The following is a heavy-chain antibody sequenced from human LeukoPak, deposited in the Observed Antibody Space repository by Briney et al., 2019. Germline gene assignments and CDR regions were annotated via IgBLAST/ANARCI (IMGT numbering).Heavy chain of an antibody. CDR1: GFTVSSNY. D-gene: IGHD4-23*01. V-gene: IGHV3-66*01. Sequence: GGSLRLSCAASGFTVSSNYMSWVRQAPGKGLEWVSVIYSGGSTYYADSVKGRFTISRDNSKNTLYLQMNSLRAEDTAVYYCTHSLGAYGGNFDYWGQGTLVTVSS. J-gene: IGHJ4*02. CDR3: THSLGAYGGNFDY. CDR2: IYSGGST.